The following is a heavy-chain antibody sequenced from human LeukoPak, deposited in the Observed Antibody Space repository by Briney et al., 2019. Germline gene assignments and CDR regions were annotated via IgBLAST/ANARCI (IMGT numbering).Heavy chain of an antibody. CDR1: GFTLTSYS. CDR2: ISGSSNSI. D-gene: IGHD3-22*01. V-gene: IGHV3-48*01. CDR3: ARDRGYYDNSGYPYFDY. Sequence: PGGPLRLSCAASGFTLTSYSMNWVRQAPGKGLEWVSYISGSSNSIYYADSVKGRFTISRDNAKNSLYLQMDSLRAEDTAVYYCARDRGYYDNSGYPYFDYWGQGTLVTVSS. J-gene: IGHJ4*02.